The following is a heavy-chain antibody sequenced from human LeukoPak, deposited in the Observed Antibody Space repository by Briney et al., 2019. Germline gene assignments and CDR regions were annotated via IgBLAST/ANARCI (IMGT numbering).Heavy chain of an antibody. CDR2: ISAYNGNT. CDR3: ASGDIVVVPAAIYFDY. V-gene: IGHV1-18*01. Sequence: ASVKVSCKASGYTFTSYGISWVRQAPGQGLEWMGWISAYNGNTNYAQKLQGRVTMTTDTSTSTAYMELSSLRSEDTAVYYCASGDIVVVPAAIYFDYWGQGTLVTVSS. D-gene: IGHD2-2*02. CDR1: GYTFTSYG. J-gene: IGHJ4*02.